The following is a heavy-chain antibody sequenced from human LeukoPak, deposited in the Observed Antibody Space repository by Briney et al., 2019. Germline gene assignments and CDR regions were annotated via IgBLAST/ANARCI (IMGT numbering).Heavy chain of an antibody. CDR1: GYTFTSYY. CDR3: ARDRDFWSGTSPFDI. J-gene: IGHJ3*02. Sequence: ASVKVSCKASGYTFTSYYMHWVRQAPGQGLEWMGIINPSGGSTSYAQKFQGRVTMTRDMSTSTVYMELSSLRSEDTAVYYCARDRDFWSGTSPFDIWGQGTMVTVSS. D-gene: IGHD3-3*01. V-gene: IGHV1-46*01. CDR2: INPSGGST.